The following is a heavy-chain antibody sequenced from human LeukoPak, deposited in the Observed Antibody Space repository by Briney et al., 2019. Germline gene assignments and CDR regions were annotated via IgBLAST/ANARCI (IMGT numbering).Heavy chain of an antibody. CDR2: IKPDGSEK. J-gene: IGHJ4*02. Sequence: PGGSLRLSCAASGFSFSSSWMSWVRQAPGKGLEWVANIKPDGSEKYYVDSVRGRFTLSRDNAKNSLYLQMNSLRAEDTAVYYCLRDTGCRTTNCYSYFDYWGRGTLVTVSS. D-gene: IGHD2-2*01. V-gene: IGHV3-7*01. CDR1: GFSFSSSW. CDR3: LRDTGCRTTNCYSYFDY.